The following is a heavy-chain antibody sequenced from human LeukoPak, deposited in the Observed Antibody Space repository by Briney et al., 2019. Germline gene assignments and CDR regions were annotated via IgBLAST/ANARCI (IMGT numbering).Heavy chain of an antibody. J-gene: IGHJ4*02. CDR2: IYPGDSDT. V-gene: IGHV5-51*01. Sequence: GESLKISCKGSGYSFTKYWIGWVRQMPGKGLEWMGIIYPGDSDTRNSPSFQGQVTISADKSISTAYLQWSSLKASDTAMYYGARGGDNAGHYYDYFDYWGQGTLVTVSS. D-gene: IGHD3-22*01. CDR3: ARGGDNAGHYYDYFDY. CDR1: GYSFTKYW.